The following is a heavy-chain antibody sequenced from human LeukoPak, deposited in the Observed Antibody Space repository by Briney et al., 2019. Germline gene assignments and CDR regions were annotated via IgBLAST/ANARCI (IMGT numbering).Heavy chain of an antibody. CDR2: ISGIGGST. V-gene: IGHV3-23*01. J-gene: IGHJ4*02. CDR3: AKDPGPTYYDFWSGYIDY. CDR1: GFTFSSYA. D-gene: IGHD3-3*01. Sequence: GGSLRLSCAASGFTFSSYAMSWVRQAPGKGLEWVSAISGIGGSTYYADSVKGRFASCRDNSKNTLYLQMNSLRAEDTAVYYCAKDPGPTYYDFWSGYIDYWGQGTLVTVSS.